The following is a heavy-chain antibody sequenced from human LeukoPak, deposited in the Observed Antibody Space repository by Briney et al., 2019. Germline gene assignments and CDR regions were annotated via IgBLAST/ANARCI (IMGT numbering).Heavy chain of an antibody. CDR3: ARLSGYSSGHYYSDY. CDR1: GGSISSDY. D-gene: IGHD3-22*01. J-gene: IGHJ4*02. CDR2: IYHRGST. V-gene: IGHV4-59*01. Sequence: SETLSLTCTVSGGSISSDYWSWIRQPPGKGLEWIGYIYHRGSTNYNPSLKSRVTISVDTSKNQFSLKLSSVTAADTAVYYCARLSGYSSGHYYSDYWGQGTLVTVSS.